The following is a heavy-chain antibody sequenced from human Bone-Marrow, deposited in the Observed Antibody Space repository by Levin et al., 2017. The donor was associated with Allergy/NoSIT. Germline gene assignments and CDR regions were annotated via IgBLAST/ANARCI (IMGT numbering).Heavy chain of an antibody. Sequence: GGSLRLSCAASGFTFSRYWMHWVRQAPGKGLLWVSRITHDDSTTAYADDVKGRFTISRDNAKNTLSLQMHGLRVEDTALYYCVRDGNGNGHELDYWGQGILVTVSP. CDR3: VRDGNGNGHELDY. J-gene: IGHJ4*02. CDR1: GFTFSRYW. CDR2: ITHDDSTT. D-gene: IGHD1-1*01. V-gene: IGHV3-74*01.